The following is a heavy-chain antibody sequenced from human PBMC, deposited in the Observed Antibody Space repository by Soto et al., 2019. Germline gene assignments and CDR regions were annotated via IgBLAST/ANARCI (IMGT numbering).Heavy chain of an antibody. V-gene: IGHV4-38-2*01. CDR1: GYSISSGYY. D-gene: IGHD3-22*01. Sequence: PXETLSLPCAVSGYSISSGYYGGWIRQPPGNGLEWIGSIYHSGSTYYNPSLKSRVTISVDTSKNQFSLKLSSVTAADTAVYYCARVPYYYHSSGYCYPLYFDYWGQGTLVTVSS. CDR3: ARVPYYYHSSGYCYPLYFDY. J-gene: IGHJ4*02. CDR2: IYHSGST.